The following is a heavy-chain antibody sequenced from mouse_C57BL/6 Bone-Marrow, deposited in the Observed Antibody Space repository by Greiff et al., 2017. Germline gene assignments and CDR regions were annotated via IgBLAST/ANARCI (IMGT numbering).Heavy chain of an antibody. CDR3: ASSDGYDGEVAY. CDR1: GYSITSGYY. D-gene: IGHD2-2*01. Sequence: EVQLQQSGPGLVKPSQSLSLTCSVTGYSITSGYYWNWIRQFPGNKLEWMGYISYDGSNNYNPSLKNRISITRDTSMNQFFLKLNSVTTEDTATYYCASSDGYDGEVAYWGQGTLVTVSA. V-gene: IGHV3-6*01. CDR2: ISYDGSN. J-gene: IGHJ3*01.